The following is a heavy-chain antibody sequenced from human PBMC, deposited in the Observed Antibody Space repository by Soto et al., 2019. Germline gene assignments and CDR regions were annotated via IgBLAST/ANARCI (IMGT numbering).Heavy chain of an antibody. CDR3: ALTHYYYYYMDV. J-gene: IGHJ6*03. Sequence: GAPAKVSCKASGFTFPCYALHSGRQAPGQRLEWMGWINAGNGNTKYSQKFQGRVTITRDTSASTAYMELSSLRSEDTAVYYCALTHYYYYYMDVWGKGTTVTV. D-gene: IGHD2-21*02. CDR2: INAGNGNT. V-gene: IGHV1-3*01. CDR1: GFTFPCYA.